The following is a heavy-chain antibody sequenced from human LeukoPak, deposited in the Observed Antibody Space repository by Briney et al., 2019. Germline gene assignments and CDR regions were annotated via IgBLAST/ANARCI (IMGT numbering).Heavy chain of an antibody. J-gene: IGHJ3*02. CDR3: AKDRTIGGYCSSTSCRPFDAFDI. D-gene: IGHD2-2*01. CDR1: GFTVSSNY. CDR2: IYSGGST. Sequence: GGSLRLSCAASGFTVSSNYMSWVRQAPGKGLEWVSVIYSGGSTYYADSVKGRFTISRDNSKNTLYLQMNSLRAEDTAVYYCAKDRTIGGYCSSTSCRPFDAFDIWGQGTMVTVSS. V-gene: IGHV3-66*01.